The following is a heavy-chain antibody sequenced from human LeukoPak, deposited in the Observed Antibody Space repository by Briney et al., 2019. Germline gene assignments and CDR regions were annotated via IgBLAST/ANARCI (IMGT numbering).Heavy chain of an antibody. Sequence: GGSLRPSCAASGFTFSSYAMSWVRQAPGKGLEWVSAISGSGGSTYYADSVKGRFTISRDNSKNTLYLQMNSLRAEDTAVYYCAKDFPTMIVVVTYYYYYGMDVWGQGTTVTVSS. CDR3: AKDFPTMIVVVTYYYYYGMDV. CDR1: GFTFSSYA. D-gene: IGHD3-22*01. V-gene: IGHV3-23*01. CDR2: ISGSGGST. J-gene: IGHJ6*02.